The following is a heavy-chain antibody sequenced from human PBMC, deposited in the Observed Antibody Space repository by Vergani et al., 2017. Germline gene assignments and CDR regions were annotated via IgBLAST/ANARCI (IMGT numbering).Heavy chain of an antibody. CDR1: GGTFSSYA. CDR2: IIPIFGTA. Sequence: QVQLVQSGAEVKKPGSSVKVSCKASGGTFSSYAISWVRQAPGQGLEWMGGIIPIFGTANYAQKFQGRVTITADESTSTAYMELSRLRSDDTAVYYCARDQRSTYYYDSSGYYTYWGQGTLVTVSS. V-gene: IGHV1-69*01. CDR3: ARDQRSTYYYDSSGYYTY. D-gene: IGHD3-22*01. J-gene: IGHJ4*02.